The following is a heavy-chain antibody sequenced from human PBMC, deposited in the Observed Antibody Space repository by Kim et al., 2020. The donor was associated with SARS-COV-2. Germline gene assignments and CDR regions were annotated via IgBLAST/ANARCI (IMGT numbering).Heavy chain of an antibody. CDR3: TRDLKRGNSDVGF. J-gene: IGHJ4*02. V-gene: IGHV3-15*01. D-gene: IGHD1-1*01. CDR1: GFTFTNAY. Sequence: GGSLRLSCEVSGFTFTNAYMNWVRQAPGKGLEWVGRIRTAADSGTPDYVAPVKGRFIISRDDSKNTLYLQMNSLKTEDTAVYYCTRDLKRGNSDVGFWGQGTLVTVSS. CDR2: IRTAADSGTP.